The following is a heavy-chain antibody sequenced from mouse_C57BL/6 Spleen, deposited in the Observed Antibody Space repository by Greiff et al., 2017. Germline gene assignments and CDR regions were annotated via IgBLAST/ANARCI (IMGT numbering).Heavy chain of an antibody. J-gene: IGHJ4*01. CDR1: GFSLTSYC. V-gene: IGHV2-6-1*01. D-gene: IGHD2-4*01. Sequence: VKLVESGPGLVAPSQSLSITCTVSGFSLTSYCVHWVRQPPGTGLEWLVVIWSDGSTTYNSALNSRLSISKDNSKSQVFLKMNSLQTDDTAMYYCARQIYYDYDNAMDYWGQGTSVTVSS. CDR2: IWSDGST. CDR3: ARQIYYDYDNAMDY.